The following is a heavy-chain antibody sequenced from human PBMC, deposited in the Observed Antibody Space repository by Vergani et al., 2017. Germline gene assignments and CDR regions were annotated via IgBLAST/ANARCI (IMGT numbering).Heavy chain of an antibody. D-gene: IGHD6-13*01. CDR1: GGTFSSYT. Sequence: QVQLVQSGAEVKKPGSSVKVSCKASGGTFSSYTISWVRQAPGQGLEWMGRIIPILGIANYAQKFQGRVTITADKSTSTAYMELSSLRSDDTAVYYCARGSTAAAGLRQMNWFDPWGQGTLVTVSS. CDR2: IIPILGIA. J-gene: IGHJ5*02. V-gene: IGHV1-69*02. CDR3: ARGSTAAAGLRQMNWFDP.